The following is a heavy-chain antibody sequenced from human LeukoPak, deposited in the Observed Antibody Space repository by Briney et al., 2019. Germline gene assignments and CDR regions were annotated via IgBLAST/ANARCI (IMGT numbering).Heavy chain of an antibody. Sequence: ASVKVSCKASGYTFSDYYMHWVRQAPGQGLEWMGWINPNSGGTNYAQKFQGRVTMTRDTSISIAYMELSRLRSDDTAVYYCAMDAKVYYDSSGYSFGAFDIWGQGTMVTVSS. V-gene: IGHV1-2*02. CDR2: INPNSGGT. J-gene: IGHJ3*02. CDR1: GYTFSDYY. D-gene: IGHD3-22*01. CDR3: AMDAKVYYDSSGYSFGAFDI.